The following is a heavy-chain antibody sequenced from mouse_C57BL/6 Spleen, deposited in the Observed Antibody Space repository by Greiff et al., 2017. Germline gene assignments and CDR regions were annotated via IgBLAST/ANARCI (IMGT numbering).Heavy chain of an antibody. CDR1: GYTFTSYW. V-gene: IGHV1-7*01. CDR2: INPSSGYT. CDR3: ARSASLYGSPYYAMDY. D-gene: IGHD1-1*01. Sequence: QVQLQQSGAELAKPGASVKLSCKASGYTFTSYWMHWVKQRPGQGLEWIRYINPSSGYTKYNQKFKDKATLTADKSSSTAYMQLRSLTYEDSAVYYCARSASLYGSPYYAMDYWGQGTSVTVSS. J-gene: IGHJ4*01.